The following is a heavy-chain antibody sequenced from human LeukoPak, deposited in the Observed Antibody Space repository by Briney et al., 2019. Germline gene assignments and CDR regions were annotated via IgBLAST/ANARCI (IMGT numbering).Heavy chain of an antibody. CDR1: GYTFTSNY. Sequence: GASVNVSCKASGYTFTSNYIHWVRQAPGQGLEWMGMIYPRDGSTSYAQKFQGRVTVTRDTSTSTVHMELSGLRSEDTAVYYCAREGTHVLRFINRWFDPWGQGTLVTVSS. CDR3: AREGTHVLRFINRWFDP. D-gene: IGHD3-3*01. J-gene: IGHJ5*02. V-gene: IGHV1-46*01. CDR2: IYPRDGST.